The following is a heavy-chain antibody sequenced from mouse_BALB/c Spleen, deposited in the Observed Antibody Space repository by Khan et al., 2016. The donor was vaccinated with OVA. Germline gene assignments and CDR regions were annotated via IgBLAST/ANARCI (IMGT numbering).Heavy chain of an antibody. D-gene: IGHD2-1*01. CDR1: GYTFTSYW. CDR2: IFPGTGTT. Sequence: QVQLQQSGAELVKPGASVRLSCKTSGYTFTSYWIQWVKQRPGQGLGWIGEIFPGTGTTYYNENFKGKATLTIDISSSTAYMHLSSLTSEDSAVYFCARGYFGNYEFAYWGQGALVTVSA. J-gene: IGHJ3*01. CDR3: ARGYFGNYEFAY. V-gene: IGHV1S132*01.